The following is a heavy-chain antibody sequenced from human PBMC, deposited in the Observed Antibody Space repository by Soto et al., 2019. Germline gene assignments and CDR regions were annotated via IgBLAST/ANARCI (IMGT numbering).Heavy chain of an antibody. V-gene: IGHV3-23*01. J-gene: IGHJ5*02. Sequence: EVQLLESGGGLVQPGGSLRLSCAASGFTFSSYAMSWVRQAPGKGLEWVSAISGSGGSTYYADSVKGRFTISRDNSKNTLYLQMNSLRAEDTDVYYCEKDGNYGDLSAPQKYNWFDPWGQGTLVTVSS. CDR1: GFTFSSYA. CDR3: EKDGNYGDLSAPQKYNWFDP. CDR2: ISGSGGST. D-gene: IGHD4-17*01.